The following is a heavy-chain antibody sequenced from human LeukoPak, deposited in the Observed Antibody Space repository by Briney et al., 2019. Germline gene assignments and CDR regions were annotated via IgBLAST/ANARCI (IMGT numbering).Heavy chain of an antibody. CDR3: ARGRPNYYFDY. CDR1: GFTFSSYW. Sequence: GGSLRLSCAASGFTFSSYWMHWVRQAPGKGLVWVSRITSADSSTSYADSVKGRFTISRDNTKNTLYLQMNSLRAEDTAVYYCARGRPNYYFDYWGQGTLVTVSS. J-gene: IGHJ4*02. CDR2: ITSADSST. D-gene: IGHD1-1*01. V-gene: IGHV3-74*01.